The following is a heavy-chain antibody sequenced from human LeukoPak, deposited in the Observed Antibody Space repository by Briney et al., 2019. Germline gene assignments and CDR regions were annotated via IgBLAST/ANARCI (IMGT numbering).Heavy chain of an antibody. CDR2: ISSSSSYI. D-gene: IGHD3-22*01. CDR3: ATAQREYYYDSSGIMGN. V-gene: IGHV3-21*01. J-gene: IGHJ4*02. Sequence: GGSLRLSCAASGFTFSSYSMNWVRQAPGKGLEWVSSISSSSSYIYYADSVKGRFTISRDNAKNSLYLQMNSLRAEDTAVYYCATAQREYYYDSSGIMGNWGQGTLVTVSS. CDR1: GFTFSSYS.